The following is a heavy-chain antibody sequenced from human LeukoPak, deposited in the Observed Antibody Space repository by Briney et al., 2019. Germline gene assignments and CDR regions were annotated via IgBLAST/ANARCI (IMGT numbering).Heavy chain of an antibody. J-gene: IGHJ1*01. V-gene: IGHV1-69*13. CDR3: ARTHYYDSSGYSFQH. CDR1: GGTFSSYA. D-gene: IGHD3-22*01. CDR2: ITPIFGTA. Sequence: GASVKVSCKASGGTFSSYAISWVRQAPGQGLEWMGGITPIFGTANYAQKFQGRVTITADESTSTAYMELSSLRSEDTAVYYCARTHYYDSSGYSFQHWGQGTLVTVSS.